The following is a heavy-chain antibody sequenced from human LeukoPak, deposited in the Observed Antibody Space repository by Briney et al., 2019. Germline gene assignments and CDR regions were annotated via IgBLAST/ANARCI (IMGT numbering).Heavy chain of an antibody. D-gene: IGHD4-17*01. CDR2: ISSSSSYI. Sequence: GGSLRLSCAASGFTFSSYSMNWVRQAPGKGREWVSSISSSSSYIYYADSVKGRFTISRDNAKNSLYLQMNSLRAEDTAVYYCARDDYGDYVFSSYFDYWGQGTLVTVSS. CDR1: GFTFSSYS. J-gene: IGHJ4*02. CDR3: ARDDYGDYVFSSYFDY. V-gene: IGHV3-21*01.